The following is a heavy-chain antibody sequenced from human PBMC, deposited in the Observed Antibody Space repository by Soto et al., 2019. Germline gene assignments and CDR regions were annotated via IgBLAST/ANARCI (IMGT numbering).Heavy chain of an antibody. J-gene: IGHJ5*02. CDR3: ARDGLDYYYSNPRVWFDP. CDR1: GFTFSSYS. V-gene: IGHV3-48*01. Sequence: PGGSLRLSCAASGFTFSSYSMNWVRQAPGKGLEWVSYISSSSSTIYYADSVKGRFTISRDNAKNSLYLQMNSLRAEDTAVYYCARDGLDYYYSNPRVWFDPRAQGTLVTVSA. D-gene: IGHD4-4*01. CDR2: ISSSSSTI.